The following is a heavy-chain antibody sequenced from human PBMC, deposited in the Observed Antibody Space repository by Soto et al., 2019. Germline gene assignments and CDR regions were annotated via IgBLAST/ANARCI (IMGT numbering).Heavy chain of an antibody. CDR1: GFTFSNYE. D-gene: IGHD3-9*01. CDR2: ISYDGSNK. J-gene: IGHJ6*02. CDR3: ARYLSRTYYDILTGSLTNYGMDV. V-gene: IGHV3-30-3*01. Sequence: GGSLRLSCAASGFTFSNYEMHWVRQAPGKGLEWVAVISYDGSNKYYADSVKGRFTISRDNSKNTLYLQMNSLRAEDTAVYYCARYLSRTYYDILTGSLTNYGMDVWGQGTTVTVSS.